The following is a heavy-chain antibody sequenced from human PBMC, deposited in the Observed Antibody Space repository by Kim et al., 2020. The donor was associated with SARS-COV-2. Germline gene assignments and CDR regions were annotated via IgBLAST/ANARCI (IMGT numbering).Heavy chain of an antibody. V-gene: IGHV2-70*11. D-gene: IGHD3-9*01. CDR1: GFSLSTSGMC. CDR3: ARIRRGYYDILTGGGWFDP. J-gene: IGHJ5*02. CDR2: IDWDDDK. Sequence: SGPTLVNPTQTLTLTCTFSGFSLSTSGMCVSWIRQPPGKALEWLARIDWDDDKYYSTSLKTRLTISKDTSKNQVVLTMTNMDPVDTATYYCARIRRGYYDILTGGGWFDPWGQGTLVTVSS.